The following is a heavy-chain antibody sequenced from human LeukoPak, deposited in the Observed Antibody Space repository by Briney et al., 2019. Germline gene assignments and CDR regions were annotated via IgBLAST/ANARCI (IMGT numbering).Heavy chain of an antibody. CDR3: ARDSGNLNWFDP. V-gene: IGHV4-4*07. CDR2: IYTSGST. D-gene: IGHD3-10*01. Sequence: PXGXXLEGIGRIYTSGSTNYNPSLKSRVTMSVDTSKNQFSMKLSSVTAADTAVYYCARDSGNLNWFDPWGQGTLVTVSS. J-gene: IGHJ5*02.